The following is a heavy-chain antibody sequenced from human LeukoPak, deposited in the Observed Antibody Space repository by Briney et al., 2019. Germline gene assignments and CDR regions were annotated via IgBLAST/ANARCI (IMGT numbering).Heavy chain of an antibody. J-gene: IGHJ4*02. V-gene: IGHV3-64*01. CDR1: GFTFSSYA. Sequence: PGGSLRLSCAASGFTFSSYAMHWVRQAPGQGLEYVSAITSNGGSPYYANSVRGRFTISRDNSKNTLYLQVGSLRAEDMAVYYCAREYCSGGDCQYYFDYWGQGTLVTVSS. CDR2: ITSNGGSP. CDR3: AREYCSGGDCQYYFDY. D-gene: IGHD2-15*01.